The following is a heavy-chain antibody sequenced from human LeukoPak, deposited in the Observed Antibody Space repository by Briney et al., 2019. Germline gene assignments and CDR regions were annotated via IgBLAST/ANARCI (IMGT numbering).Heavy chain of an antibody. CDR2: IRYDGSNK. V-gene: IGHV3-30*02. CDR1: GFTFSSYG. Sequence: PGGSLRLSSAASGFTFSSYGMHWVRQAPGKGLEWVAFIRYDGSNKYYADSVKGRFTISRDNSKNTLYLQMNSLRAEDTAVYYCAKDTPNNYYDSSGYWYWGQGTLVTVSS. J-gene: IGHJ4*02. CDR3: AKDTPNNYYDSSGYWY. D-gene: IGHD3-22*01.